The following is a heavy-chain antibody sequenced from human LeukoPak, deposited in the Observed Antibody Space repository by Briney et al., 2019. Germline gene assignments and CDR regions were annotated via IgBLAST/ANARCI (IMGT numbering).Heavy chain of an antibody. J-gene: IGHJ4*02. CDR1: GSTFNNYE. CDR3: AREELVASLDY. CDR2: ISGSGSIT. D-gene: IGHD1-7*01. Sequence: PGGSLRLSCAASGSTFNNYEMTWVRQAPGKGLEWISYISGSGSITSHADSVKGRFTISRDNAKNSLFLQMNSLRAEDTAVYYCAREELVASLDYWGQGTLVTVSS. V-gene: IGHV3-48*03.